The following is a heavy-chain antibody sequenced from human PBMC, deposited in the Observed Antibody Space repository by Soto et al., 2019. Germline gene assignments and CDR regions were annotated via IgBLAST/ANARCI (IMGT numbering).Heavy chain of an antibody. V-gene: IGHV4-59*01. D-gene: IGHD1-1*01. J-gene: IGHJ6*03. CDR2: IYYSGST. CDR1: GGSISSYY. CDR3: AGEDWNYYYYYYMDV. Sequence: PSETLSLTCTVSGGSISSYYWSWIRQPPGKGLEWIGYIYYSGSTNYNPSLKSRVTISVDTSKNQFSLKLSSVTAADTAVYYCAGEDWNYYYYYYMDVWGKGTTVTVPS.